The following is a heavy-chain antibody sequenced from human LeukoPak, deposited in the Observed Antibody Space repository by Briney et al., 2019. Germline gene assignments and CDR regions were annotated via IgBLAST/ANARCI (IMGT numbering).Heavy chain of an antibody. D-gene: IGHD3-22*01. V-gene: IGHV4-34*01. J-gene: IGHJ4*02. CDR1: GGSFSGYY. Sequence: TASETLSLTCAVYGGSFSGYYWSWIRQPPGKGLEWIGEINHSGSTNYNPSLKSRVTISVDTSKNQFSLKLSSVTAADTAVYYCARLYYDSSGLPLYYFDYWGQGTLVTVSS. CDR3: ARLYYDSSGLPLYYFDY. CDR2: INHSGST.